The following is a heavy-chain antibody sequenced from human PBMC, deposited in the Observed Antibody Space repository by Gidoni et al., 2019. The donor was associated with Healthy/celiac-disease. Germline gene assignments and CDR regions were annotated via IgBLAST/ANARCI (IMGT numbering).Heavy chain of an antibody. CDR3: ATYYYDSSGYYYFDY. CDR2: IYYSGST. CDR1: GGSISSYY. J-gene: IGHJ4*02. D-gene: IGHD3-22*01. V-gene: IGHV4-59*01. Sequence: QVQLQESGPGLVKPSETLSLTCPVSGGSISSYYWSWIRQPPGKGLEWIGYIYYSGSTNYNPSLKSRVTISVDTSKNQFSLKLSSVTAADTAVYYCATYYYDSSGYYYFDYWGQGTLVTVSS.